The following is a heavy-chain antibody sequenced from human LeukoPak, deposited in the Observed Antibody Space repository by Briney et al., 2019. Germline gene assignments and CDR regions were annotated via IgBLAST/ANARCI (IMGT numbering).Heavy chain of an antibody. Sequence: PSETLSLTCTVSGGSISSHYGSWIRRPPGGGVEWLGYIYYSGSTNYNPPLKSRVTISVDTSKNQFSLKLSSVTAADTAVYYCARQGDSSSWYNPVDYWGQGTLVTVSS. V-gene: IGHV4-59*08. CDR3: ARQGDSSSWYNPVDY. CDR1: GGSISSHY. D-gene: IGHD6-13*01. J-gene: IGHJ4*02. CDR2: IYYSGST.